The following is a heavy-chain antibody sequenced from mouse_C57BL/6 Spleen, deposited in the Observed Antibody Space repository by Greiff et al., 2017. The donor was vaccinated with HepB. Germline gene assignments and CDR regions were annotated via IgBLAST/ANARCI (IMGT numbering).Heavy chain of an antibody. J-gene: IGHJ2*01. CDR2: ISSGGSYT. Sequence: EVQLQESGGDLVKPGGSLKLSCAASGFTFSSYGMSWVRQTPDKRLEWVATISSGGSYTYYPDSVKGRFTISRDNAKNTLYLQMSSLKSEDTAMYYCARLRASPFDYWGQGTTLTVSS. D-gene: IGHD6-1*01. V-gene: IGHV5-6*01. CDR1: GFTFSSYG. CDR3: ARLRASPFDY.